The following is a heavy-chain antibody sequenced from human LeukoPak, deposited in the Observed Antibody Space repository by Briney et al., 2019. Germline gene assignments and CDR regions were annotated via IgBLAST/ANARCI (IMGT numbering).Heavy chain of an antibody. V-gene: IGHV4-39*01. CDR3: ARSTSSGWYYFDY. J-gene: IGHJ4*02. CDR2: IYYSGST. CDR1: GGSIRSVSYY. Sequence: SETLSLTCTVSGGSIRSVSYYCGWIRQPPGKGLEWIGSIYYSGSTYYNPSLKSRVTISVDTSKNQFSLKLTSVTAADTAVYYCARSTSSGWYYFDYWGQGTLVTVSS. D-gene: IGHD6-19*01.